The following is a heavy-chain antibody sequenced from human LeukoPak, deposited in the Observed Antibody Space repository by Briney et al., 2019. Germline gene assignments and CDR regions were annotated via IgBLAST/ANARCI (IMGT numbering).Heavy chain of an antibody. D-gene: IGHD6-13*01. J-gene: IGHJ6*03. Sequence: PSETLSLTCAVYGGSFSGYYWSWIRQPPGKGLEWIGEINHSGSTNYNPSLKSRVTISVDTSKNQFSLKLSSVTAADTAVYYCARAIRYSSSFRYYYYYYYMDVWGKGTTVTVSS. CDR2: INHSGST. CDR1: GGSFSGYY. V-gene: IGHV4-34*01. CDR3: ARAIRYSSSFRYYYYYYYMDV.